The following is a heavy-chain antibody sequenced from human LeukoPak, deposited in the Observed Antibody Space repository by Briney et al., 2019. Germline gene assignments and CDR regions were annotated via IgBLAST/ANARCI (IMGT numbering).Heavy chain of an antibody. CDR3: ARDRITGIFDF. CDR2: IYYSGST. V-gene: IGHV4-59*01. CDR1: GGSISSYY. Sequence: SETLSLTCTVSGGSISSYYWSWIRQPPGKGLEWIGYIYYSGSTNYNPSLKSRVTISVDTSKDQFSLKLSSVTAADTAVYYCARDRITGIFDFWDQGTLVTVSS. J-gene: IGHJ4*02. D-gene: IGHD1-20*01.